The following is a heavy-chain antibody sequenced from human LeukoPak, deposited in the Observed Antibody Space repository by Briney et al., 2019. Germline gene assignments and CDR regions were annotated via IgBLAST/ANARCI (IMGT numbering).Heavy chain of an antibody. J-gene: IGHJ4*02. CDR1: GFTFGSYG. D-gene: IGHD5-18*01. Sequence: PGGSLRLSCAASGFTFGSYGMHWVRQAPGKGLVWVSRINSDGSSTSYADSVKGRFTISRDNAKNTLYLHMNSLRAEDTAVYYCARDNERGYSYGDFDYWGQGTLVTVSS. CDR3: ARDNERGYSYGDFDY. CDR2: INSDGSST. V-gene: IGHV3-74*01.